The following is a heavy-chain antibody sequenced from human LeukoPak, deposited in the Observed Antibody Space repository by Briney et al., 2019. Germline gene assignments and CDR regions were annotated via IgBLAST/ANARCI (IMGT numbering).Heavy chain of an antibody. CDR3: ARQDVRSSSWYYFDY. J-gene: IGHJ4*02. D-gene: IGHD6-13*01. V-gene: IGHV4-39*01. Sequence: SETLSLTCTVSGGSISSSSYYWGWIRQPPGKGLEWIGSIYYSGSTYYNPSLKSRVIISVDTSKNQFSLKLSSVTAADTAVYYCARQDVRSSSWYYFDYWGQGTLVTVSS. CDR2: IYYSGST. CDR1: GGSISSSSYY.